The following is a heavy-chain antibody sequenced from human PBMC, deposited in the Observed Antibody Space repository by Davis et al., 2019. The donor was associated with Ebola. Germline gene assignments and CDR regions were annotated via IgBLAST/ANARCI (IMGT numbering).Heavy chain of an antibody. J-gene: IGHJ6*02. V-gene: IGHV1-58*02. CDR1: GFTFTSSA. CDR3: AADPDYSNVFLYYYGMDV. Sequence: SVKVSCKASGFTFTSSAMQWVRQARGQRLEWIGWIVVGSGNTNYAQKFQERVTITRDMSTSTAYMELSSLRSEDTAVYYCAADPDYSNVFLYYYGMDVWGQGTTVTVSS. D-gene: IGHD4-11*01. CDR2: IVVGSGNT.